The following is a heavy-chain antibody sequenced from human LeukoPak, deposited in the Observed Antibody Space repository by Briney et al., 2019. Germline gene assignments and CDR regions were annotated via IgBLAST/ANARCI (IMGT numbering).Heavy chain of an antibody. CDR1: GFTFSIYE. D-gene: IGHD3-22*01. V-gene: IGHV3-48*03. CDR2: IDTSGTTT. Sequence: PGGSLRLSCAAYGFTFSIYEMNWVRQAPGKGLEWISYIDTSGTTTYYADSVRGRFTVSRDNTKNSLYPQMNSLRAEDTAVYYCARDLGQYYDTSDNWFDPWGQGTLVTVSS. J-gene: IGHJ5*02. CDR3: ARDLGQYYDTSDNWFDP.